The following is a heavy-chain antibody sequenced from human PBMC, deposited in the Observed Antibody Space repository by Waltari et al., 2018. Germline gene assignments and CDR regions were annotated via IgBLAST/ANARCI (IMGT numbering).Heavy chain of an antibody. CDR1: GFTVSSNY. J-gene: IGHJ4*02. V-gene: IGHV3-53*02. CDR3: ARAGSGTSWFLDFDY. CDR2: IYSGGST. D-gene: IGHD6-13*01. Sequence: EVQLVETGGGLIQPGGSLRLSCAASGFTVSSNYMSWVRQAPGKGLEWVSVIYSGGSTYYADSVKGRFTISRDNSKNTLYLQMNSLRAEDTAVYYCARAGSGTSWFLDFDYWGQGTLVTVSS.